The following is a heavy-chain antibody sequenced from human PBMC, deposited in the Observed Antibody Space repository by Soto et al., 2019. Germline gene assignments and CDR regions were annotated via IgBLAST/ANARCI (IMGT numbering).Heavy chain of an antibody. CDR3: ARDLGLCSGGSCYSVQKWFDP. CDR1: GGTFSSYA. V-gene: IGHV1-69*13. Sequence: ASVKVSCKASGGTFSSYAISWVRQVPGQGLEWMGGIIPIFGTANYAQKFQGRVTITADESTSTAYMELSSLRSEDTAVYYCARDLGLCSGGSCYSVQKWFDPWGQGTLVTVSS. D-gene: IGHD2-15*01. CDR2: IIPIFGTA. J-gene: IGHJ5*02.